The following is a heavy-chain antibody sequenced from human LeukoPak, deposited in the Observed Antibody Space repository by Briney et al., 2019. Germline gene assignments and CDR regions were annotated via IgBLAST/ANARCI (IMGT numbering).Heavy chain of an antibody. CDR1: GFTFSSYW. CDR3: ARGGYYWGA. CDR2: IKEDGREQ. J-gene: IGHJ5*02. V-gene: IGHV3-7*01. Sequence: GGSLRLSCAASGFTFSSYWMSWVRQAPGKGLEWVASIKEDGREQYYVDSVKGRFTISRDNAKNSLYLQMNSLRAEDMAVYYCARGGYYWGAWGQGTLVTVSS. D-gene: IGHD1-1*01.